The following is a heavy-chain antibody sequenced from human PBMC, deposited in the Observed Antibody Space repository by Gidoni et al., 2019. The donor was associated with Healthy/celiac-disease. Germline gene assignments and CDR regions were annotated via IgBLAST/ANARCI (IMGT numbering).Heavy chain of an antibody. Sequence: EVQMLESGGGLVQPGGYLRLSCAASGLPFSSYAMSWVRQAPGKGLEWVSAISGSGGSTYYADSVKGRFTISRDNSKNTLYLQMNSLRAEDTAVYYCAKDDPSAIPYGMDVWGQGTTVTVSS. CDR1: GLPFSSYA. V-gene: IGHV3-23*01. D-gene: IGHD2-2*02. CDR3: AKDDPSAIPYGMDV. CDR2: ISGSGGST. J-gene: IGHJ6*02.